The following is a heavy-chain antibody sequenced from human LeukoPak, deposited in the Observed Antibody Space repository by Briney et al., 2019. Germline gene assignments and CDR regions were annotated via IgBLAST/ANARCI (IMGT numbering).Heavy chain of an antibody. CDR3: AKGTIAAAGTGED. CDR1: GFTFSTYA. CDR2: ISGGGGST. J-gene: IGHJ4*02. V-gene: IGHV3-23*01. D-gene: IGHD6-13*01. Sequence: GGSLRLSSAASGFTFSTYAMSWVRQAPGKGLEWVSGISGGGGSTYYADSVKGRFTISRDKSKNTLYLQMNSLRGEDTTVYYCAKGTIAAAGTGEDWGQGTLVTVSS.